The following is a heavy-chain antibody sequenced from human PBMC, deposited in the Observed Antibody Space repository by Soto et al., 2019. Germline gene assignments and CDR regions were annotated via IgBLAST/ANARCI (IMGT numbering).Heavy chain of an antibody. D-gene: IGHD2-15*01. Sequence: AESLKISCKGSGYIFTNYWIAWVRQMPGRGLEWMGIIHPRDSDTRYNPSFHDHVTISADKSITTAYLHWSGLKASDTALYYCARSPVGAAIDDYGMDVWGQGTTVTVSS. CDR1: GYIFTNYW. J-gene: IGHJ6*02. CDR2: IHPRDSDT. V-gene: IGHV5-51*01. CDR3: ARSPVGAAIDDYGMDV.